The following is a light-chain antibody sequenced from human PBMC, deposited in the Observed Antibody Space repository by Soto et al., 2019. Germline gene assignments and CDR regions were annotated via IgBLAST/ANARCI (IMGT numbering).Light chain of an antibody. CDR2: AAS. V-gene: IGKV1-9*01. CDR3: QQLNTYPLFT. CDR1: QVISSY. Sequence: DIQLTQSPSFLSASVGDRVTITCRASQVISSYLAWYQQKPGKAPKLLIYAASTLQSGVPSRFSGSGSGTEFPLTISSLQPEDFATYYCQQLNTYPLFTFGPGTKVDIK. J-gene: IGKJ3*01.